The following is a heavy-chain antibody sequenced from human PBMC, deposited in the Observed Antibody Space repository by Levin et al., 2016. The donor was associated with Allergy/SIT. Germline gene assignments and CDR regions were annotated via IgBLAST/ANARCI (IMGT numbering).Heavy chain of an antibody. V-gene: IGHV3-23*01. Sequence: GGSLRLSCAASGFTFSSYAMSWVRQAPGKGLEWVSAISGSGGSTYYADSVKGRFTISRDNSKNTLYLQMNSLRAEDTAVYYCATGIAAAGTVVSNFDYWGQGTLVTVSS. CDR2: ISGSGGST. D-gene: IGHD6-13*01. CDR1: GFTFSSYA. CDR3: ATGIAAAGTVVSNFDY. J-gene: IGHJ4*02.